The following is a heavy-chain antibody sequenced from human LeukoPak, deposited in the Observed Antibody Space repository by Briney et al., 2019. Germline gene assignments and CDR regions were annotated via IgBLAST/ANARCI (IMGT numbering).Heavy chain of an antibody. J-gene: IGHJ4*02. Sequence: PSETLSLTCTVSGGSISSYYWSWIRQPPGKELEWIGHIHYSGSTNHNPSLKSRVSISVDTSQNQFSLKLRSATAEDTAVYYCARLSRIGSGYYCDYWGQGTLVTVSS. V-gene: IGHV4-59*08. D-gene: IGHD3-3*01. CDR3: ARLSRIGSGYYCDY. CDR2: IHYSGST. CDR1: GGSISSYY.